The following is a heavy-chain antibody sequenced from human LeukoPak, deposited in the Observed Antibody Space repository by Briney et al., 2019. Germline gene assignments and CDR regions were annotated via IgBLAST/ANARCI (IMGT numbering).Heavy chain of an antibody. CDR2: IDWDDNK. V-gene: IGHV2-70*01. Sequence: SGPTLVNPTQTLTLTCTYSGFSLSTSGMCESWIRQPPGKALEWLAHIDWDDNKYYSTSLKTRLTISKDTSKNQVVLTMTNMDPVDTATYSCARIRCSGWYFLDFWGQGTLVTVPS. CDR1: GFSLSTSGMC. J-gene: IGHJ4*02. CDR3: ARIRCSGWYFLDF. D-gene: IGHD6-19*01.